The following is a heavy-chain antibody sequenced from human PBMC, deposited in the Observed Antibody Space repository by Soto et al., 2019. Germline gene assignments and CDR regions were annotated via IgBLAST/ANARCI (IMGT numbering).Heavy chain of an antibody. CDR1: GFTFSSYD. CDR3: ARDRREKYYDILTGYYQYGMDV. V-gene: IGHV3-13*01. Sequence: ESGGGLVQPGGSLRLSCAASGFTFSSYDMHWVRQATGKGLEWVSAIGTAGDTYYPGSVKGRFTISRENAKNSLYLQMNSLRAEDTAVYYCARDRREKYYDILTGYYQYGMDVWGQGTTVTVSS. J-gene: IGHJ6*02. CDR2: IGTAGDT. D-gene: IGHD3-9*01.